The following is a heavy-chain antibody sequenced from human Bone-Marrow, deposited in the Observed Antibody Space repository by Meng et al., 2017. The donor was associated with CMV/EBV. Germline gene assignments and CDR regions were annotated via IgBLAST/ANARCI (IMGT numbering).Heavy chain of an antibody. J-gene: IGHJ6*02. V-gene: IGHV3-21*01. CDR3: ARGGYCSSTSCLNYYYGMDV. Sequence: GGSLRLSCAASGFTFSSYSMNWVRQAQGKGLEWVSSISSSSSYIYYADSVKGRFTISRDNAKYSLYLQMNSLRAEDTAVYYCARGGYCSSTSCLNYYYGMDVWGQGTTVTVSS. CDR2: ISSSSSYI. D-gene: IGHD2-2*03. CDR1: GFTFSSYS.